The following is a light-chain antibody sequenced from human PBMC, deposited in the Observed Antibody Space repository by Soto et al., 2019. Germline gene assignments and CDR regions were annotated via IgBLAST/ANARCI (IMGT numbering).Light chain of an antibody. CDR1: NSDVGGYTY. J-gene: IGLJ1*01. V-gene: IGLV2-11*01. Sequence: QSALTQPRSVSGSPGQSVTISCTGTNSDVGGYTYVSWYQQYPGKATKLMIYDVSKRPSGVPDRFSGSKSVNTASLTISGLQAEDEADYFCCSYAGSYSYVFGTGTKVTVL. CDR2: DVS. CDR3: CSYAGSYSYV.